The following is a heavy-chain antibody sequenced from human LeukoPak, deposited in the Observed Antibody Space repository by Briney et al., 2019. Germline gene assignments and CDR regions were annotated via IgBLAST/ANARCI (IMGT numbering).Heavy chain of an antibody. CDR3: ARDDYYYDSSGYYDY. Sequence: GRSLRLSCAASGFTFSSYGMHWVRQAPGKGLEWVAVIWYDGSNKYYADSVKGRFTISRDNSKNTLYLQMNSLRAEDTAVYYCARDDYYYDSSGYYDYWGQGTLVTVSS. D-gene: IGHD3-22*01. J-gene: IGHJ4*02. CDR2: IWYDGSNK. V-gene: IGHV3-33*01. CDR1: GFTFSSYG.